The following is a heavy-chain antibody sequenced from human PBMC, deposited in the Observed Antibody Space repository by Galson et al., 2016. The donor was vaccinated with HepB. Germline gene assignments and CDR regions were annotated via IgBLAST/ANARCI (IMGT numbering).Heavy chain of an antibody. CDR3: ARAENPIVGVPTWIPTGRLYDMDV. D-gene: IGHD2-2*01. V-gene: IGHV1-69*06. Sequence: SVKVSCKAPGGSFSNYAISWVRQAPGQGLEWMGGIIPLVPTSHYAQKFQGRVTITADKSTSTAYMELSSLTSEDTAGYYCARAENPIVGVPTWIPTGRLYDMDVWGQGTTVTVSS. J-gene: IGHJ6*02. CDR1: GGSFSNYA. CDR2: IIPLVPTS.